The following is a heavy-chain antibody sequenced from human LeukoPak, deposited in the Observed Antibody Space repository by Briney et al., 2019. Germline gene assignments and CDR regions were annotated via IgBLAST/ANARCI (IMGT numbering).Heavy chain of an antibody. CDR3: ARDLREGYQLLYWFDP. CDR1: GYTFTIYA. Sequence: GASVKVSFKASGYTFTIYAMHWVRQAPGQRLEWMGWINAGNGNTKYSQKFQGRVTITRDTSASTAYMELSSLRSEDTAVYYCARDLREGYQLLYWFDPWGQGTLVTVSS. CDR2: INAGNGNT. D-gene: IGHD2-2*01. J-gene: IGHJ5*02. V-gene: IGHV1-3*01.